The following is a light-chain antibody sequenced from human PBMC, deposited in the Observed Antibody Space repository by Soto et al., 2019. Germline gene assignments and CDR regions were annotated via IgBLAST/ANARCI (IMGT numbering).Light chain of an antibody. V-gene: IGKV3-11*01. J-gene: IGKJ5*01. Sequence: EIVLSQSPATLSLSPGERATLSCRASQSVSSYLAWYQQKPGQAPRLLIYDASDRATGIPARFSGSGSGTDLTLTISSLEPEDFAFYYCQQRSNWPPVTFGQGTRLEIK. CDR1: QSVSSY. CDR2: DAS. CDR3: QQRSNWPPVT.